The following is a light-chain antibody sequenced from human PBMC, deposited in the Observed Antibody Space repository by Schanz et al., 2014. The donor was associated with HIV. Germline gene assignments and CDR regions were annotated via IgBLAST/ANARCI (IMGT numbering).Light chain of an antibody. J-gene: IGKJ3*01. V-gene: IGKV3-15*01. Sequence: ETVMTQSPATLSVSPGERVTLSCRASQSVSTRLAWYLQRPAQAPRLLISGASTRATGIPARFSGSGSGADFTLTISGLETEDFVEYYCQQYGISPFSFGPGTKVDIK. CDR1: QSVSTR. CDR3: QQYGISPFS. CDR2: GAS.